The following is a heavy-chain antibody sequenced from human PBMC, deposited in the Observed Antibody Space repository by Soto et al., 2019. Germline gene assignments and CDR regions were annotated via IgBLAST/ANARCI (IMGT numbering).Heavy chain of an antibody. Sequence: SETLSLTCTVSGGSISSYYWSWIRQPPGKGLEWIGYIYYSGSTNYNPSLKSRVTISVDTSKNQFSLKLSSVTAADTAVYYCARDMVHDYGDFFDYWGQGTLVTVSS. J-gene: IGHJ4*02. V-gene: IGHV4-59*01. CDR3: ARDMVHDYGDFFDY. CDR1: GGSISSYY. CDR2: IYYSGST. D-gene: IGHD4-17*01.